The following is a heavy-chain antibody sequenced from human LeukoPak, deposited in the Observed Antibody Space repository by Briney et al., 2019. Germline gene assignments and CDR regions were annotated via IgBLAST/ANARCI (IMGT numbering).Heavy chain of an antibody. J-gene: IGHJ4*02. CDR1: GFTFSSYG. D-gene: IGHD3-3*01. CDR3: AKYLKDFWSGYIQPPDY. Sequence: PWGSLRLSCAASGFTFSSYGMHWVRQAPGQGLEWVAVIWYDGSNKYYADSVKGRFTISRDNSKNTLYLQMNSLRAEDTAVYYCAKYLKDFWSGYIQPPDYWGQGTLVTVSS. V-gene: IGHV3-33*06. CDR2: IWYDGSNK.